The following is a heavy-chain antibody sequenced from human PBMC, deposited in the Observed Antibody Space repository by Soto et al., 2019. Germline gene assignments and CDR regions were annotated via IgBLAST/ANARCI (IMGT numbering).Heavy chain of an antibody. J-gene: IGHJ6*02. V-gene: IGHV1-2*04. D-gene: IGHD2-2*01. Sequence: ASVKVSCKASRYTFTGYYMHWVRQAPGQGLEWMGWINPNSGGTNYAQKFQGWVTMTRDTSISTAYMELSRLRSDDTAVYNCAGAQTGDIVVVDVWGQRTTVTVSS. CDR2: INPNSGGT. CDR3: AGAQTGDIVVVDV. CDR1: RYTFTGYY.